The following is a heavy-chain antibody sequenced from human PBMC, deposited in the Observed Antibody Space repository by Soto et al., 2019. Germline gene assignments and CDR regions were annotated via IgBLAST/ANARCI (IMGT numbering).Heavy chain of an antibody. D-gene: IGHD1-26*01. CDR3: ARDPGGSYYYDY. CDR2: IYYSGST. CDR1: GGSISSYY. V-gene: IGHV4-59*01. J-gene: IGHJ4*02. Sequence: LPETLSLTCTVSGGSISSYYWSWIRQPPGKGLEWIGYIYYSGSTNYNPSLKSRVTISVDTSKNQFSLKLSSVTAADTAVYYCARDPGGSYYYDYWGQGTLVTVSS.